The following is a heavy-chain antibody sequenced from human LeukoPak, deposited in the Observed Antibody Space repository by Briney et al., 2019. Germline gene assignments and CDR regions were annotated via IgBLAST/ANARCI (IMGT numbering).Heavy chain of an antibody. Sequence: EASVKVSCKASGYTFTSYGISWVRQAPGQGLEWMGWISAYNGNTNYAQKLQGRVTMTTDTSTSTAYKELRSLRSDDTAVYYCARAKLLWFGELLGYWGQGTLVTVSS. V-gene: IGHV1-18*01. D-gene: IGHD3-10*01. CDR1: GYTFTSYG. CDR3: ARAKLLWFGELLGY. J-gene: IGHJ4*02. CDR2: ISAYNGNT.